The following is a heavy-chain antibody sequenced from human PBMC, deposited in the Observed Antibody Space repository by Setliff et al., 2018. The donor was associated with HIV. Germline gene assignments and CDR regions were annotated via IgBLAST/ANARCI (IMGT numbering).Heavy chain of an antibody. CDR2: INTDSANT. CDR3: ARDPTAPSVTLFGVAGGTYWFDP. Sequence: ASVKVSCKALGCTFNNYGVTWVRQAPGQGLEWVGWINTDSANTNYAQKFLGRVTMTTDTSTNTVYMDLRSLKSDDTAVYYCARDPTAPSVTLFGVAGGTYWFDPWGQGTLVTVSS. CDR1: GCTFNNYG. D-gene: IGHD3-3*01. J-gene: IGHJ5*02. V-gene: IGHV1-18*01.